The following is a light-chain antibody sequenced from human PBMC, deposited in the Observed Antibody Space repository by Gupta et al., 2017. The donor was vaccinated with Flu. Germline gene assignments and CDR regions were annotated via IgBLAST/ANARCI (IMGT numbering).Light chain of an antibody. J-gene: IGLJ2*01. Sequence: QSVLTQPPSASGPPGQRVTISCSGSSPNIGSNTVNWYPQVPGTAPKLLIYSNNQRPPGGPDRFSGSKSGTTASLAISGLQSEEEADDYCEAWDDSLNNTGVVFGGGTKLTVL. CDR1: SPNIGSNT. CDR2: SNN. V-gene: IGLV1-44*01. CDR3: EAWDDSLNNTGVV.